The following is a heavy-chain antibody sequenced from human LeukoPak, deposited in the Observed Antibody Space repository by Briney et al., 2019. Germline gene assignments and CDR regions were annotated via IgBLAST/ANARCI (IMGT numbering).Heavy chain of an antibody. Sequence: PSETLSLTRTVSGGSISSGSYYWRWIRQPPGKGLEWIGEINHSGNTTYYPSLKSRITISVDTPKKQFSLKLSSVTAADTAVYYCARLGGSPVDYWGQGILVTVSS. D-gene: IGHD1-26*01. CDR2: INHSGNT. V-gene: IGHV4-39*01. CDR1: GGSISSGSYY. J-gene: IGHJ4*02. CDR3: ARLGGSPVDY.